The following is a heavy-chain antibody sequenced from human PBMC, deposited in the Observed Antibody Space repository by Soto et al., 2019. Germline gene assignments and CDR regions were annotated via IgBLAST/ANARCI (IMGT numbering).Heavy chain of an antibody. D-gene: IGHD3-3*01. CDR3: ARGFVDFWSGSTRSYYYYYMDV. Sequence: ASVKVSCKASGYTFTSYAMHWVRQAPGQRLERMGWINAGNGNTKYSQKFQGRVTITRDTSASTAYMELSSLRSEDTAVYYCARGFVDFWSGSTRSYYYYYMDVWGKGTTVTVSS. V-gene: IGHV1-3*01. J-gene: IGHJ6*03. CDR2: INAGNGNT. CDR1: GYTFTSYA.